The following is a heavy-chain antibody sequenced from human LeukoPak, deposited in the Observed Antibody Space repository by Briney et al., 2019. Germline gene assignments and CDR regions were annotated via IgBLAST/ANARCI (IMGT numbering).Heavy chain of an antibody. CDR1: GGSFSGYY. CDR2: INHSGST. V-gene: IGHV4-34*01. CDR3: ARGIAARHYYYHYMDV. D-gene: IGHD6-6*01. J-gene: IGHJ6*03. Sequence: MPSETLSLTCAVYGGSFSGYYWSWIRQPPGKGLEWIGEINHSGSTNYNPSLKSRVTISVDTSKNQFSLKLSSVTAADTAVYYCARGIAARHYYYHYMDVWGKGTTVTVSS.